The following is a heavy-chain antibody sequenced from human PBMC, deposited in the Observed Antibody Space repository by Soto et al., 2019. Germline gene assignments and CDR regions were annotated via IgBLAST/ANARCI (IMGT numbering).Heavy chain of an antibody. D-gene: IGHD4-4*01. CDR2: IKSKTDGGTT. Sequence: GGSLRLSCAASGFTFSNAWMSWVRQAPGKGLEWVGRIKSKTDGGTTDYAGPVKGRLAITRNDSKNTLYLQMNSLKTEDTAVYYCTTGLKVDSNYYYYGMDVWGQGTTVTVSS. CDR1: GFTFSNAW. V-gene: IGHV3-15*01. CDR3: TTGLKVDSNYYYYGMDV. J-gene: IGHJ6*02.